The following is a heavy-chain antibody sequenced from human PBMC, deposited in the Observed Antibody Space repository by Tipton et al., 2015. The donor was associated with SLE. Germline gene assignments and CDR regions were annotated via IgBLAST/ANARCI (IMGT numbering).Heavy chain of an antibody. V-gene: IGHV1-3*04. CDR2: INTGNGNT. CDR3: ARGASSLAAPEGDV. J-gene: IGHJ6*02. CDR1: GYTFNIYA. D-gene: IGHD6-6*01. Sequence: QSGPEVKKPGASVKVSCKASGYTFNIYAMHWVRQAPGQRLEWMGWINTGNGNTKYSQKLQGRVTMTRDTSTSTVYMELSSLRSEDTAVYYCARGASSLAAPEGDVWGQGTTVTVSS.